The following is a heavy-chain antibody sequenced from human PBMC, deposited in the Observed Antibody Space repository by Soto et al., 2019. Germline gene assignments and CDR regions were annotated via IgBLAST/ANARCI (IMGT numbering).Heavy chain of an antibody. Sequence: QVQLVQSGAEVKMPGSSVKVSCTASGDTFSNYAISWARQAPGQGLEWMGGIIPVFATPPYAQRFQGRVSITADESTRTVYMELSGLVSDDAAVYYCLREDRSSDYWGQGTLVIVSS. CDR2: IIPVFATP. D-gene: IGHD6-6*01. CDR1: GDTFSNYA. V-gene: IGHV1-69*01. J-gene: IGHJ4*02. CDR3: LREDRSSDY.